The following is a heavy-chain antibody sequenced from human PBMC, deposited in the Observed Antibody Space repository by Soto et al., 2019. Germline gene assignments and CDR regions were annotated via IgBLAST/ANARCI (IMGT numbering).Heavy chain of an antibody. CDR2: MSGSGDST. CDR1: GFTFSTYA. CDR3: AKPTIGWLSDPFDY. V-gene: IGHV3-23*01. J-gene: IGHJ4*02. D-gene: IGHD6-19*01. Sequence: GGSLRLSCAASGFTFSTYAMSWVRQAPGKGLEWVSGMSGSGDSTYYADSVKGRFTISRDTSKNTLYLQMNSLRAEDTVVYYCAKPTIGWLSDPFDYWGQGTLVTVSS.